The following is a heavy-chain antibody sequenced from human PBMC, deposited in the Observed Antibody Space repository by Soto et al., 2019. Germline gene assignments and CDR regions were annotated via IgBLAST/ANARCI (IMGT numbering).Heavy chain of an antibody. Sequence: QVQLVESGGDLVKPGGSLRLSCAASGYTFSDYYMSWIRQAPGKGLEWISYIDTSGTKIYYADSVKGRFTIPRDNAKNSLYLEMNSLRDEDTAVYYCARHYDMWSGYLSPVDYWGQGTLVTVSS. CDR2: IDTSGTKI. V-gene: IGHV3-11*01. CDR1: GYTFSDYY. D-gene: IGHD3-3*01. J-gene: IGHJ4*02. CDR3: ARHYDMWSGYLSPVDY.